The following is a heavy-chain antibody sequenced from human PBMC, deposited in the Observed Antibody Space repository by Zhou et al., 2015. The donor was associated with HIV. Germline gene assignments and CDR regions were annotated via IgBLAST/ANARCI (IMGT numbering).Heavy chain of an antibody. V-gene: IGHV1-69*01. J-gene: IGHJ4*02. CDR2: IIPIFGTA. CDR1: GGTFSSYA. CDR3: AREVPKWYYDSSGYYYFDY. Sequence: QVQLVQSGAEVKKPGSSVKVSCKASGGTFSSYAISWVRQAPGQGLEWMGGIIPIFGTANYAQKFQGRVTITADESTSTAYMELSSLRSEDTAVYYCAREVPKWYYDSSGYYYFDYWGQGTLVTVSS. D-gene: IGHD3-22*01.